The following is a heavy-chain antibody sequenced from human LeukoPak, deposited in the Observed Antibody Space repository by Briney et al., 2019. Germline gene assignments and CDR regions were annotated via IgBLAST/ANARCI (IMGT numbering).Heavy chain of an antibody. Sequence: GSLRLSCVVSGFTFNRCWMNWVRQAPGKGLEWVAHINPDGRDTYYVDSVKGRFTISRVSAQNSMYLQMNSLRVEDTAVYYCTSWGDTTAEYFQRWGQGTLVTVSS. V-gene: IGHV3-7*01. CDR3: TSWGDTTAEYFQR. CDR2: INPDGRDT. D-gene: IGHD2-21*02. CDR1: GFTFNRCW. J-gene: IGHJ1*01.